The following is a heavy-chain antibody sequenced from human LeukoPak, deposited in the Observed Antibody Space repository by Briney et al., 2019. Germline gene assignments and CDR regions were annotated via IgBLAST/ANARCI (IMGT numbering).Heavy chain of an antibody. Sequence: SETLSLTCTVSGGSISSRPYYWGWVRQPPGKGLEWIGSISYSGSIHYNPSLKSRVTISVDTSKNHFSLRLSSVTAADTAVYYCATLEIGDYYFDYWGQGTLSPSPQ. CDR1: GGSISSRPYY. CDR3: ATLEIGDYYFDY. J-gene: IGHJ4*02. V-gene: IGHV4-39*01. D-gene: IGHD3-16*01. CDR2: ISYSGSI.